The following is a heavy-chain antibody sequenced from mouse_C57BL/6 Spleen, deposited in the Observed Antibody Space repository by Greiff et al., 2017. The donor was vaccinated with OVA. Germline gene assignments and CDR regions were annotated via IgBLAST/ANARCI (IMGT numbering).Heavy chain of an antibody. V-gene: IGHV1-52*01. CDR2: IDPSDSET. Sequence: QVQLQQPGAELVRPGSSVKLSCKASGYTFTSYWMHWVKQRPIQGLEWIGNIDPSDSETHYNQKFKDKATLTVDKSSSTAYMQLSSLTSEDSAVYYCARSGDGYYVSCYAMDYWGQGTSVTVSS. J-gene: IGHJ4*01. CDR3: ARSGDGYYVSCYAMDY. D-gene: IGHD2-3*01. CDR1: GYTFTSYW.